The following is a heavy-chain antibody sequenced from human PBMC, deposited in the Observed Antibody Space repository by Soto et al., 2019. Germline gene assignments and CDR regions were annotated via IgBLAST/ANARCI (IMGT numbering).Heavy chain of an antibody. CDR1: GFTFSDYY. CDR2: ISSSGSTI. J-gene: IGHJ4*02. CDR3: ARDEEPYTAMVLY. D-gene: IGHD5-18*01. V-gene: IGHV3-11*01. Sequence: PGGSLRLSCAASGFTFSDYYMSWIRQAPGKGLEWVSYISSSGSTIYYADSVKGRFTISRDNAKNSLYLQMNSLRAEDTAVYYCARDEEPYTAMVLYWGQGTLVTVSS.